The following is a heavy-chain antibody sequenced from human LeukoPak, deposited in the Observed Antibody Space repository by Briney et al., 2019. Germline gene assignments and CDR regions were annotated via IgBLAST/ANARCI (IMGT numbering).Heavy chain of an antibody. Sequence: GGSLRLSCSASGFTFSYYAMHWVRQAAGKGLEFVSGISSNGGSTYYADSLKGRFTVSRDNSNNTLYLQMSSLRAEDTAVYYCARGPGPADDGGGYCFDYWGQGTLVTVSS. D-gene: IGHD3-22*01. J-gene: IGHJ4*02. V-gene: IGHV3-64D*09. CDR3: ARGPGPADDGGGYCFDY. CDR1: GFTFSYYA. CDR2: ISSNGGST.